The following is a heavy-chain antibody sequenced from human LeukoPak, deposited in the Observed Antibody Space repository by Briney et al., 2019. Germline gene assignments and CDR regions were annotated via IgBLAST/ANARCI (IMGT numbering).Heavy chain of an antibody. CDR2: ISSSSSTI. V-gene: IGHV3-48*01. CDR3: ARDLTMATMKQAAGY. D-gene: IGHD5-24*01. J-gene: IGHJ4*02. CDR1: GFTFSSYA. Sequence: GGSLRLSCAASGFTFSSYAMHWVRQAPGKGLEWVSYISSSSSTIYYADSVKGRFTISRDNAKNSLYLQMNSLRAEDTAVYYCARDLTMATMKQAAGYWGQGTLVTVSS.